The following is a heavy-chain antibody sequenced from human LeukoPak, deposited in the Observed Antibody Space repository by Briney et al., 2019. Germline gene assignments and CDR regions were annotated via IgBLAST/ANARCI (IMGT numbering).Heavy chain of an antibody. Sequence: GGSLRLSCAASGFTFSSYSMNWVRQAPGKGLEWVSYISSSSSTIYYADSMKGRFTISRDNAKNSLYLQMNSLRDEDTAVYYCARDYDILTGYYDDAFDIWGQGTMVTVSS. CDR1: GFTFSSYS. CDR2: ISSSSSTI. V-gene: IGHV3-48*02. J-gene: IGHJ3*02. CDR3: ARDYDILTGYYDDAFDI. D-gene: IGHD3-9*01.